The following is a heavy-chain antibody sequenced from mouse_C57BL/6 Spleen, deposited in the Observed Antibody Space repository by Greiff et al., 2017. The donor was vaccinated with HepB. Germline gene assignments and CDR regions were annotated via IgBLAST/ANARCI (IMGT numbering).Heavy chain of an antibody. V-gene: IGHV7-3*01. CDR3: ARTTDSSEYYFDY. CDR1: GFTFTDYY. D-gene: IGHD3-2*01. CDR2: IRNKANGYTT. Sequence: EVKVVESGGGLVQPGGSLSLSCAASGFTFTDYYMSWVRQPPGKALEWLGFIRNKANGYTTEYSASVKGRFTISRDNSQSILYLKMNALRAEDSATYYCARTTDSSEYYFDYWGQGTTLTVSS. J-gene: IGHJ2*01.